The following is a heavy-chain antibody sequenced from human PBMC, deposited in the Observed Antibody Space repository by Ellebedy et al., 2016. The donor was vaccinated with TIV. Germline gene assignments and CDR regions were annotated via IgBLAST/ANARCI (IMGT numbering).Heavy chain of an antibody. Sequence: AASVKVSCKASGYTFTGYYMHWVRQAPGQGLEWMGWINPNSGGTNYAQKFQGWVTMTTDTSTSTAYMELRSLRSDDTAVYYCARVPRGHDYGGENWFDPWGQGTLVTVSS. V-gene: IGHV1-2*04. D-gene: IGHD4-23*01. CDR1: GYTFTGYY. J-gene: IGHJ5*01. CDR3: ARVPRGHDYGGENWFDP. CDR2: INPNSGGT.